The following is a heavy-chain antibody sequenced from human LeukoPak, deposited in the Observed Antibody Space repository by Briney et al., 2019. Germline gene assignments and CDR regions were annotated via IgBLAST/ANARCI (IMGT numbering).Heavy chain of an antibody. CDR3: AREFGYGDYGGAFDY. V-gene: IGHV1-46*01. J-gene: IGHJ4*02. CDR2: INPSGGST. CDR1: GYTFTSYY. D-gene: IGHD4-17*01. Sequence: ASVKVSCKASGYTFTSYYMHWVRQAPGRGLEWMGIINPSGGSTSYTQKFQGRVTMTRDTSTSTVYMELSSLRSEDTAVYYCAREFGYGDYGGAFDYWGQGTLVTVSS.